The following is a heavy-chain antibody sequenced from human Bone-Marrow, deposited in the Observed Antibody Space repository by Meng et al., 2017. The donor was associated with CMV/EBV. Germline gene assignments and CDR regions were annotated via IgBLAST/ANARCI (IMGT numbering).Heavy chain of an antibody. J-gene: IGHJ6*02. CDR3: ARVGIQLWLLSPTRGMDF. CDR1: GYTFTSYG. Sequence: ASVKVSCKASGYTFTSYGISWVRQAPGQGLEWMGWISAYNGNTNYAQKLQGRVTMTTDTSTSTAYMELRSLRSDDTAVYYCARVGIQLWLLSPTRGMDFWGQGTTVTVSS. CDR2: ISAYNGNT. V-gene: IGHV1-18*01. D-gene: IGHD5-18*01.